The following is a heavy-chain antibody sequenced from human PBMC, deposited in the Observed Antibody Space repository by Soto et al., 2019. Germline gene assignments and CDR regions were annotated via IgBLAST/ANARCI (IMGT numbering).Heavy chain of an antibody. CDR2: ISYSSAII. J-gene: IGHJ4*02. CDR3: ARDSSKYTYGSFYFDS. Sequence: PGGSLRLSXAASGFTFSSYGINWVRQAPGRGLEWISYISYSSAIIHYADSVKGRFTISRDNANNSVFLEMSSLRDEDTAIYFCARDSSKYTYGSFYFDSWGQGTLVTVSS. V-gene: IGHV3-48*02. CDR1: GFTFSSYG. D-gene: IGHD5-18*01.